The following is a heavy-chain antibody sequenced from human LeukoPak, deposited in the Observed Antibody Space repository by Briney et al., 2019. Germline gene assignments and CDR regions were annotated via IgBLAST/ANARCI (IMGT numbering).Heavy chain of an antibody. CDR3: AKASIAVAGPFDY. CDR2: ISGSGGST. Sequence: GGSLRLSCVVSGFTFSSYAMSWVRQAPGKGLEWVSAISGSGGSTYYADSVKGRFTISRDNSKNTLYLQMNSLRAEDTAVYYCAKASIAVAGPFDYWGQGTLVTVSS. V-gene: IGHV3-23*01. D-gene: IGHD6-19*01. CDR1: GFTFSSYA. J-gene: IGHJ4*02.